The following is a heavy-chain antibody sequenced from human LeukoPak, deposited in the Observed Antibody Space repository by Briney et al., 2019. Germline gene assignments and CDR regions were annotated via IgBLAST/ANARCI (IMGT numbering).Heavy chain of an antibody. CDR2: TYYRSKWYN. V-gene: IGHV6-1*01. Sequence: SQTLSLACAISGDSASSNSAAWNWIRQSPSRGLEWLGRTYYRSKWYNDYAVSLKSRITINPDTSKNQFSLHLNSVTPEDTAVYYCAREQWELLKGAFDYWGQGTLVTVSS. J-gene: IGHJ4*02. CDR3: AREQWELLKGAFDY. D-gene: IGHD1-26*01. CDR1: GDSASSNSAA.